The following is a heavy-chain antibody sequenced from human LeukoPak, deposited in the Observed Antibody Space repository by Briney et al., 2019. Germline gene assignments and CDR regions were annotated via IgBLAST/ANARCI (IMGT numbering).Heavy chain of an antibody. J-gene: IGHJ6*02. Sequence: ASVKVSCKVSGYTLTELSMHWVRQAPGKGLEWMGGFDPEDGETIYAQKFQGRVTMTEDTYTDTAYMELSSLRSEDTAVYYCATLNYYGSGSYYNYGMDVWGQGTTVTVSS. D-gene: IGHD3-10*01. CDR3: ATLNYYGSGSYYNYGMDV. V-gene: IGHV1-24*01. CDR1: GYTLTELS. CDR2: FDPEDGET.